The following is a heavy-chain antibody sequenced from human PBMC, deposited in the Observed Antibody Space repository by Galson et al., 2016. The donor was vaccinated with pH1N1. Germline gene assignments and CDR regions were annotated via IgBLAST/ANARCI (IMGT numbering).Heavy chain of an antibody. CDR3: ATAVTWYFDY. D-gene: IGHD4-17*01. CDR2: IIPIFGTA. V-gene: IGHV1-69*05. Sequence: VRQAPGQGLEWMGGIIPIFGTANYAQKFQGRVTITTDESASTVYMEVSSLRSEDTAVYYCATAVTWYFDYWGQGTVVTVFS. J-gene: IGHJ4*02.